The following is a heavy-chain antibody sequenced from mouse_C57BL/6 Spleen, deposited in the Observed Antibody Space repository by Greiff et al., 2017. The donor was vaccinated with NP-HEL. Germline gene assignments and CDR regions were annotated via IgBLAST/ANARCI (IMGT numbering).Heavy chain of an antibody. CDR1: GYSFTGYY. D-gene: IGHD1-1*01. CDR2: INPSTGGT. V-gene: IGHV1-42*01. J-gene: IGHJ4*01. CDR3: ARRPDYYGTLYYYAMDY. Sequence: EVQLQQSGPELVKPGASVKISCKASGYSFTGYYMNWVKQSPEKSLEWIGEINPSTGGTTYNQKFKAKATLTVDKSSSTAYMQLKSLTSEDSAVYYCARRPDYYGTLYYYAMDYWGQGTSVTVSS.